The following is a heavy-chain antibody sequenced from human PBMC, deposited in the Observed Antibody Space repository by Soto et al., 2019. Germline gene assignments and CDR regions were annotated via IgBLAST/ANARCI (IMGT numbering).Heavy chain of an antibody. CDR3: AREGSGYYRMDV. CDR1: GGTFSSYA. CDR2: IIPIFGTA. J-gene: IGHJ6*02. Sequence: LVKVSCKAAGGTFSSYAISWVRQAPGQGLEWMGGIIPIFGTANYAQKFQGRVTITADKSTRTAYMELSSLRSEDTAVYYCAREGSGYYRMDVWGQGTTLTVS. D-gene: IGHD3-3*01. V-gene: IGHV1-69*06.